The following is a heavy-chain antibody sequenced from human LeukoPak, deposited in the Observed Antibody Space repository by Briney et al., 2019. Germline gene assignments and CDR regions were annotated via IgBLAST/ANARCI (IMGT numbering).Heavy chain of an antibody. CDR1: GFTFNNYG. Sequence: GGSLRLSCAASGFTFNNYGMHWVRQAPGKGLEWVAVISFDGSNRYYADSVKGRFAISRDNSKNTLYLQMNSLRGEDTAVYYCAKGATELWFGNYHFDYWGQGTLVTVSS. J-gene: IGHJ4*02. CDR2: ISFDGSNR. V-gene: IGHV3-30*18. CDR3: AKGATELWFGNYHFDY. D-gene: IGHD3-10*01.